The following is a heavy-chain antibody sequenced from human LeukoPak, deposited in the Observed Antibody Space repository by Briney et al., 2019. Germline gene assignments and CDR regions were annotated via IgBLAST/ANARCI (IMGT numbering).Heavy chain of an antibody. CDR3: ARWHDILTGYHYYYYYMDV. CDR2: ISWNSGSI. J-gene: IGHJ6*03. D-gene: IGHD3-9*01. Sequence: PGRSLRLSCAASGFTFDDYAMHWVRQAPGKGLEWVSGISWNSGSIGYADSVKGRFTISRDNAKNSLYLQMNSLRAEDTAVYYCARWHDILTGYHYYYYYMDVWGKGTTVTISS. V-gene: IGHV3-9*01. CDR1: GFTFDDYA.